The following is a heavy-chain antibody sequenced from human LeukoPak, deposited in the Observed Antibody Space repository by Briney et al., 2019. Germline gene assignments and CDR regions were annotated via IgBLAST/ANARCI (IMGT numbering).Heavy chain of an antibody. Sequence: PGGSLRLSCAASGFTFSSYWMSWVRQAPGKGLEWVANIKEDGSESYSVDSVRGRFTISRDNAKNSLYLQMNSLRAEDTAVYYCARDMGSYSSSWYSIYYYYYMDVWGKGTTVTVSS. CDR2: IKEDGSES. CDR1: GFTFSSYW. V-gene: IGHV3-7*01. J-gene: IGHJ6*03. CDR3: ARDMGSYSSSWYSIYYYYYMDV. D-gene: IGHD6-13*01.